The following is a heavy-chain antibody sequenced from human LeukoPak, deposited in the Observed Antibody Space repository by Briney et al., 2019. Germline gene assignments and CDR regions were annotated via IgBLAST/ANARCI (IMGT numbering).Heavy chain of an antibody. CDR3: ARDPGYSSGWSYVDY. Sequence: ASVKVPCKASGYTFTSYAMHWVRQAPGQRLEWMGWINAGNGNTKYSQKFQGRVTITRDTSASTAYMELSSLRSEDTAVYYCARDPGYSSGWSYVDYWGQGTLVTVSS. J-gene: IGHJ4*02. CDR1: GYTFTSYA. D-gene: IGHD6-19*01. CDR2: INAGNGNT. V-gene: IGHV1-3*01.